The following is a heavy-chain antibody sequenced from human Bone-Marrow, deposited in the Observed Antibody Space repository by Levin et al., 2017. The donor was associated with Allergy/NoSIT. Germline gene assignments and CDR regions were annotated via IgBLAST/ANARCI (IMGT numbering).Heavy chain of an antibody. D-gene: IGHD5-18*01. Sequence: KSSETLSLTCTVSGDSMTSHYWTWIRQPPGKGLEWIGNFYYTGSTKYNPSLQSRVSISGDTSKKQFSLQVTSVTAADTATYYCAREVDTAMVPNYFDPWGQGTLVTVSS. CDR3: AREVDTAMVPNYFDP. J-gene: IGHJ5*02. V-gene: IGHV4-59*11. CDR1: GDSMTSHY. CDR2: FYYTGST.